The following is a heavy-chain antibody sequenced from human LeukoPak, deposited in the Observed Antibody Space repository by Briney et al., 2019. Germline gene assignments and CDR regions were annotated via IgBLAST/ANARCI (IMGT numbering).Heavy chain of an antibody. CDR3: ASLNIAVAGTFDY. J-gene: IGHJ4*02. V-gene: IGHV3-30-3*01. CDR2: ISYDGSNK. D-gene: IGHD6-19*01. Sequence: GGSLRLSCAASGFTFSSYAMHWVRQAPGKGLEWVAVISYDGSNKYYADSVKGRFTISRDNSKNTLYLQMNSLRAEDTAVYYCASLNIAVAGTFDYWGQRTLVTVSS. CDR1: GFTFSSYA.